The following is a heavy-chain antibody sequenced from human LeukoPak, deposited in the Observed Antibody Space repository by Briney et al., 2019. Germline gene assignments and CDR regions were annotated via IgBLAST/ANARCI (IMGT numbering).Heavy chain of an antibody. CDR1: GFTFSSYA. J-gene: IGHJ4*02. Sequence: GGSLRLSCAASGFTFSSYAMSWVRQAPGKGLEWVSSISSSSSYIYYADSVKGRFTISRDNAKNSLYLQMNSLRAEDTAVYYCARMDWNYDCFDYWGQGTLVTVSS. V-gene: IGHV3-21*01. CDR3: ARMDWNYDCFDY. CDR2: ISSSSSYI. D-gene: IGHD1-7*01.